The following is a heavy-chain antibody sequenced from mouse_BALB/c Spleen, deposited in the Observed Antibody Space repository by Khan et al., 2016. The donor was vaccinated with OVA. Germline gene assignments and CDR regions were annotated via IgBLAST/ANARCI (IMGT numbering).Heavy chain of an antibody. CDR1: GYTFTSYT. Sequence: QVQLKQSGAELARPGASVKMSCKASGYTFTSYTIHWIKLRPGQGLEWIGYINPSNGYTNYNQKFKDKATLTADKSSTTAYMQLSSLTSDDSAVYNCVRDGAYYMNDGLFAYWGQGTLVTVSA. D-gene: IGHD2-14*01. V-gene: IGHV1-4*01. CDR2: INPSNGYT. J-gene: IGHJ3*01. CDR3: VRDGAYYMNDGLFAY.